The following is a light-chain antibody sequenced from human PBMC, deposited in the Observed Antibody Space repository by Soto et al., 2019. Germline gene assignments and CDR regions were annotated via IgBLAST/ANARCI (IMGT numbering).Light chain of an antibody. CDR1: QSVLYSSNNKNY. CDR3: QPYGSSPT. V-gene: IGKV4-1*01. J-gene: IGKJ4*01. Sequence: DIVMTQSPDYLAVSLGERATINCKSSQSVLYSSNNKNYLAWYQQKPGQAPRLLIYGASSRATVIPDRFSGTGSGTDFTLTISRLEPEDFAVYYCQPYGSSPTFGGGTKVDIK. CDR2: GAS.